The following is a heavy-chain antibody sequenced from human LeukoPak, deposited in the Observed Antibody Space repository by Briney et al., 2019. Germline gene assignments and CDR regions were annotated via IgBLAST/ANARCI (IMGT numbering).Heavy chain of an antibody. CDR1: GFSFGDYG. D-gene: IGHD6-13*01. V-gene: IGHV3-49*04. Sequence: GGSLRLSCTASGFSFGDYGLNWVRQAPGKGLEWVSFIRRETNGGTTEYAASVKGRFSMSRDDSKSIAYLQMNSLRAEDTAVYYCAKGGPSIAAAVHYWYFDLWGRGTLVTVSS. CDR2: IRRETNGGTT. J-gene: IGHJ2*01. CDR3: AKGGPSIAAAVHYWYFDL.